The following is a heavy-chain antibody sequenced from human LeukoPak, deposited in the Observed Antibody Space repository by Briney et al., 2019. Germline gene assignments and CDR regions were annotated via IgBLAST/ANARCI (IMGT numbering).Heavy chain of an antibody. J-gene: IGHJ4*02. Sequence: SETLSFTCAVSGGSISSSNWWSWVRQPPGKGLEWIGEIYHSGSTNYNPSLKSRVTISVDKSKNQFSLKLSSVTAADTAVYYCARSLGYSGYDYFDYWGQGTQVTVSS. CDR3: ARSLGYSGYDYFDY. CDR1: GGSISSSNW. V-gene: IGHV4-4*02. D-gene: IGHD5-12*01. CDR2: IYHSGST.